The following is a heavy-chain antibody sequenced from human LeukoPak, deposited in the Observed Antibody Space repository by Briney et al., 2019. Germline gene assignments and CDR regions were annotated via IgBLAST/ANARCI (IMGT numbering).Heavy chain of an antibody. CDR3: ASEGSYGMDV. J-gene: IGHJ6*02. Sequence: GGSLRLSCAASGFTFSNYEMKWVRQAPGKGLEWISYISSSGNTIYYADSVKGRFTISRDNAKNSLYLQMNSLRAEDTAVYYCASEGSYGMDVWGQGTTVTVSS. CDR2: ISSSGNTI. V-gene: IGHV3-48*03. D-gene: IGHD3-10*01. CDR1: GFTFSNYE.